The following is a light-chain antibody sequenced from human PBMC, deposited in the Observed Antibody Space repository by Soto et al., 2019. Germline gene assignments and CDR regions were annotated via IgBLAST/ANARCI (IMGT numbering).Light chain of an antibody. Sequence: QSALAQPASVSGSPGQSITISCTGTSGFGGSFSLVSWYQQHPGKATKVMISEGHRRPSGVPDRFSGSTSVNSASLTISGLQADDEADYYCCLYVGATTYVFGPGTKVTVL. CDR3: CLYVGATTYV. CDR1: SGFGGSFSL. CDR2: EGH. V-gene: IGLV2-23*01. J-gene: IGLJ1*01.